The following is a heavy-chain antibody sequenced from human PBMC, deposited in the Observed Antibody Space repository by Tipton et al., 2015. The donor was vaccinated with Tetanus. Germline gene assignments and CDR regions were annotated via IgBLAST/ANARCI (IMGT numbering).Heavy chain of an antibody. CDR1: GGSFSGYY. J-gene: IGHJ6*02. D-gene: IGHD5-12*01. V-gene: IGHV4-34*01. CDR3: ARRREWVATGTYGMDV. CDR2: INHSGGT. Sequence: LRLSCAVYGGSFSGYYWSWIRQPPGKGLEWIGEINHSGGTNYNPSLKSRVTISVDTSKNQFSLKLSSVTAADTAVYYCARRREWVATGTYGMDVWGQGTTVTVSS.